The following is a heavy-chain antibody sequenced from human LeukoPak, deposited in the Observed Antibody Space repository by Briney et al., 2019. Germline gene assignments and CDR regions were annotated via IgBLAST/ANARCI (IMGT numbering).Heavy chain of an antibody. J-gene: IGHJ5*02. D-gene: IGHD2-2*01. V-gene: IGHV4-39*07. CDR2: IYYSGST. CDR3: ARDRRARYCSSTSCYSEFDP. CDR1: GGSISSSSYY. Sequence: PSETLSLTCTVSGGSISSSSYYWGWIRQPPGKGLEWIGSIYYSGSTYYNPSLKSRVTISVDTSKNQFSLKLSSVTAADTAVYYCARDRRARYCSSTSCYSEFDPWGQGTLVTVSS.